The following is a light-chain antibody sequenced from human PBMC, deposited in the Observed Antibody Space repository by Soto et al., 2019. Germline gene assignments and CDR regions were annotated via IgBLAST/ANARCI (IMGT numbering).Light chain of an antibody. CDR2: GEF. J-gene: IGKJ4*01. CDR3: QQYDRSPLT. V-gene: IGKV3-20*01. Sequence: EIVLTQSPGTLSLSPGERATLYCRASQRITSNYLAWYQQRPGQAPRLLIYGEFNRATGIPDRFSGSGSGTDFTLTISRLEPEDFAVYYCQQYDRSPLTFGGGTKVDNK. CDR1: QRITSNY.